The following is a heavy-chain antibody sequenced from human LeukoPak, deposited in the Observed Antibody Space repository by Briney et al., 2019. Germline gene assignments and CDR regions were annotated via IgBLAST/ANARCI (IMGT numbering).Heavy chain of an antibody. CDR1: GGSINIYY. J-gene: IGHJ5*02. CDR2: IYTSGSP. V-gene: IGHV4-4*07. Sequence: PSETLSLTCTISGGSINIYYWSWIRQPAGKGLEWIGRIYTSGSPNYNPTLKSRVTMSVDTSKHQSSLNLSSVTAADTAVYYCARGPLTVTRGFDPWGQGTLVTVSS. D-gene: IGHD4-17*01. CDR3: ARGPLTVTRGFDP.